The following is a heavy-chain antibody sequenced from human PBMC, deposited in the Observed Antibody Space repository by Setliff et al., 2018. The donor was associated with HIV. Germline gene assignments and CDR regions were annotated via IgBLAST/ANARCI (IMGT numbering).Heavy chain of an antibody. Sequence: ASVKVSCKASGYTFTNYAMHWVRQAPGQRLEWMGWINAGNGDTKYSQKFQGRVTFTWNTSISTAYMELGSLGFDDTAVYFCARTRSGGSSVYYYYYMDVWGQGTAVTVSS. V-gene: IGHV1-3*01. CDR2: INAGNGDT. D-gene: IGHD2-15*01. CDR3: ARTRSGGSSVYYYYYMDV. J-gene: IGHJ6*03. CDR1: GYTFTNYA.